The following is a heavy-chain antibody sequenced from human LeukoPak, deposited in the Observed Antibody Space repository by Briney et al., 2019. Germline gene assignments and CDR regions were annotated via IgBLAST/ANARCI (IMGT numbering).Heavy chain of an antibody. CDR2: IPYDGSNK. CDR1: GFTFSSYA. V-gene: IGHV3-30*04. D-gene: IGHD6-13*01. CDR3: VRGAYSSSWLNFDY. J-gene: IGHJ4*02. Sequence: PGGSLRLSCAASGFTFSSYAMHWVRQAPGQGLEWVALIPYDGSNKYYADSVKGRFTVSRDNSKNTLYLQMNSLRAEDTAVYYCVRGAYSSSWLNFDYWGQGTLVTVSS.